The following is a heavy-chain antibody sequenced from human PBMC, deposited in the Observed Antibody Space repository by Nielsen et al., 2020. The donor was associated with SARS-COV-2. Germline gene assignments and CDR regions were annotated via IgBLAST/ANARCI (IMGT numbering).Heavy chain of an antibody. J-gene: IGHJ6*03. D-gene: IGHD2-15*01. Sequence: WVRQVPGQGLEWMGGIIPIFGTANYAQKFQGRVTITADESTSTAYMELSSLRSEDTAVYFCACQLGYCSGGSCYSAAYFYYYMDVWGKGTTVTVSS. CDR2: IIPIFGTA. CDR3: ACQLGYCSGGSCYSAAYFYYYMDV. V-gene: IGHV1-69*01.